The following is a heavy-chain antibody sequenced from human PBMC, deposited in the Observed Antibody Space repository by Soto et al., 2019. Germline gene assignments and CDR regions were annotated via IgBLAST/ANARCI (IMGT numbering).Heavy chain of an antibody. CDR1: GGSISSGGYS. CDR2: IYHSGST. J-gene: IGHJ5*02. CDR3: ARDHLEGTWFDP. D-gene: IGHD3-10*01. V-gene: IGHV4-30-2*01. Sequence: QLQLQESGSGLVRPSQTLSLTCAVSGGSISSGGYSWNWIRQPPGKGLEWIGYIYHSGSTLYNPSLKSRATIPVENPKTQSPLKLPSVPAADTAGYYCARDHLEGTWFDPWGQGTRVTASP.